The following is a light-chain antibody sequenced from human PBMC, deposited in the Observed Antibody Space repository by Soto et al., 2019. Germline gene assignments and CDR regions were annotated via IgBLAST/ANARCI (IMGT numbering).Light chain of an antibody. CDR2: LDT. V-gene: IGLV1-47*02. J-gene: IGLJ1*01. Sequence: QSVLTQPPSAASIPGQRVTLSCSGSSSNIGTFYVYWYQHLPGTAPRLLISLDTQRPSGVPDRFSGSKSGTSASLAISGLRSEDEGYSYCAAWDDGLNAYVFGPGTKLTVL. CDR3: AAWDDGLNAYV. CDR1: SSNIGTFY.